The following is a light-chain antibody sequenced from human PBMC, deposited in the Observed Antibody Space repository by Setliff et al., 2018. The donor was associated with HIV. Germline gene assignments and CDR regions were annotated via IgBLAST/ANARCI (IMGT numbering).Light chain of an antibody. CDR2: DVK. CDR1: SSDVGGYNY. V-gene: IGLV2-23*02. J-gene: IGLJ1*01. CDR3: CSYAGSGPV. Sequence: QSALTQPASVSGSPGQSITLSCTGTSSDVGGYNYVSWYQQHPDKAPKLMIYDVKNRPSGVSDRFSGSKSGNTASLTISGLQAEDEADYYCCSYAGSGPVFGAGTKATV.